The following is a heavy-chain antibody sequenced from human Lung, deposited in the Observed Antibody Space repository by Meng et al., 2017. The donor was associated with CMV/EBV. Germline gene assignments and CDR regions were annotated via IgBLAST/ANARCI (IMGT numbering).Heavy chain of an antibody. CDR1: GFTFSDYY. Sequence: QVQLVESGGGLVKPGGSLGLSCAASGFTFSDYYMSWIRQAPGKGLEWVSYISSSSSYTNYADSVKGRFTISRDTSRNTLDLQMNSLRPEDTGVYYCAKDDPVLHQWGQGTLVTVSS. J-gene: IGHJ4*02. CDR3: AKDDPVLHQ. CDR2: ISSSSSYT. V-gene: IGHV3-11*06.